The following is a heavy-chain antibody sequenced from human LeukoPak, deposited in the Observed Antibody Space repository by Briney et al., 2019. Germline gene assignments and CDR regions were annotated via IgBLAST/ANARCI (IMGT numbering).Heavy chain of an antibody. CDR2: IYHSGST. V-gene: IGHV4-4*02. Sequence: SGTLSLTCDVSGGAISSSNWWSWVRPPPGKGLEWIGEIYHSGSTNYNPSLKSRVTISVDKSKNQFSLKLSSVTAADTAVYYCARMVVAAPFFDYWGQGTLVTVSS. J-gene: IGHJ4*02. D-gene: IGHD2-15*01. CDR1: GGAISSSNW. CDR3: ARMVVAAPFFDY.